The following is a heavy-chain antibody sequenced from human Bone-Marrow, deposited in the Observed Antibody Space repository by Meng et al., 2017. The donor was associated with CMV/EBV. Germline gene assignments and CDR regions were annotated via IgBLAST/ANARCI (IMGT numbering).Heavy chain of an antibody. Sequence: SETLSLTCTVSGGIISSYYWSWIRQPPGKGLEWIGYIYYSGSTNYNPSLKSRVNISVDTSKNQFSLKLSSVTAADTAVYYCARASNYDFWSGYYTGGIFDYWGQGTLVSVTS. J-gene: IGHJ4*02. CDR1: GGIISSYY. D-gene: IGHD3-3*01. V-gene: IGHV4-59*01. CDR3: ARASNYDFWSGYYTGGIFDY. CDR2: IYYSGST.